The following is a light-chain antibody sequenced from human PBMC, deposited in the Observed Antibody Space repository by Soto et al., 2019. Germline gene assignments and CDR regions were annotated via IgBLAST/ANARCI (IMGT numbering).Light chain of an antibody. V-gene: IGKV1-9*01. J-gene: IGKJ1*01. CDR2: AVS. CDR1: QGISNY. Sequence: DIQLTQSPSFLSASVGDRVTITCRASQGISNYLAWYHQKPGKAPKLLIYAVSTLQSGVPSRFSGSGSGAEFTLTISSLQPEDFATYYCQQYNSYGTATFGQGTKVEIK. CDR3: QQYNSYGTAT.